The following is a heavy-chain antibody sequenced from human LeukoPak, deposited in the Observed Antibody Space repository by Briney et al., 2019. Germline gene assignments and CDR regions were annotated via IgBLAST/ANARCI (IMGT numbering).Heavy chain of an antibody. CDR1: GFTFSSYG. J-gene: IGHJ4*02. CDR3: AKGEGKQWLVPPFDY. CDR2: ISYDGSNK. Sequence: GGSLRLSCAASGFTFSSYGMHWVRQAPGKGLEWVAVISYDGSNKYYADSVKGRFTISRDNSKNTLYLQMNSLRAEDTAVYYCAKGEGKQWLVPPFDYWGQGTLVTVSS. V-gene: IGHV3-30*18. D-gene: IGHD6-19*01.